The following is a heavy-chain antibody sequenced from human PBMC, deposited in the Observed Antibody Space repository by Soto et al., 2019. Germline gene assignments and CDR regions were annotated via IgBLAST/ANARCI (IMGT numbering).Heavy chain of an antibody. CDR3: ARGLLDCSGGSCYSAETPSLNFDY. V-gene: IGHV4-34*01. CDR2: INHSGST. Sequence: SETLSLTCAVYGGSFSGYYWSWIRQPPGKGLEWIGEINHSGSTNYNPSLKSRVTISVDTSKNQFSLKLSSVTAADTAVYYCARGLLDCSGGSCYSAETPSLNFDYWGQGTLVTVSS. J-gene: IGHJ4*02. CDR1: GGSFSGYY. D-gene: IGHD2-15*01.